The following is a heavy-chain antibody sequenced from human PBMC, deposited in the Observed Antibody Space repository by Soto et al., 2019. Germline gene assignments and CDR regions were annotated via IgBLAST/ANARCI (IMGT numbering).Heavy chain of an antibody. J-gene: IGHJ4*02. CDR1: GYTFTSYY. V-gene: IGHV1-46*03. D-gene: IGHD3-10*01. Sequence: VSVKVSCKASGYTFTSYYMHWVRQAPGQGLEWMGIINPSGGSTSYAQKFQGRVTMTRDTSTSTVYMELSSLRSEDTAVYYCASAFMVRGVMGYWGQGTLVTVSS. CDR2: INPSGGST. CDR3: ASAFMVRGVMGY.